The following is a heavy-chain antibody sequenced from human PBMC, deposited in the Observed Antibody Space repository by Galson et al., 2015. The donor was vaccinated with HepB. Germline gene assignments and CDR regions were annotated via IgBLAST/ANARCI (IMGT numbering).Heavy chain of an antibody. V-gene: IGHV1-18*01. CDR1: GYMFTRYG. CDR2: ISGDSGNT. CDR3: AKDQVGATNWFDP. Sequence: SVKVSCKASGYMFTRYGISWVRQAPGQGLEWMGWISGDSGNTKYAQKFQGRVSMTTDTSTSTAYMELWSLRSDDTAVYYCAKDQVGATNWFDPWGQGTLVTVSS. D-gene: IGHD1-26*01. J-gene: IGHJ5*02.